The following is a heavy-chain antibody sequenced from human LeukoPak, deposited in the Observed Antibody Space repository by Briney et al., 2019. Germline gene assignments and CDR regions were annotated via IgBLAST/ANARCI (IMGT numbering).Heavy chain of an antibody. V-gene: IGHV4-59*01. D-gene: IGHD3-10*01. Sequence: PSETLSLTCTVSGGSISSYYWSWIRQPPGKGLEWIGYIYYSGSTNYNPSLKSRVTISVDTSKNQFSLKLSSVTAADTAVYYCARDERGYYGSGGYDYWGQGTLVTVSS. CDR2: IYYSGST. CDR1: GGSISSYY. CDR3: ARDERGYYGSGGYDY. J-gene: IGHJ4*02.